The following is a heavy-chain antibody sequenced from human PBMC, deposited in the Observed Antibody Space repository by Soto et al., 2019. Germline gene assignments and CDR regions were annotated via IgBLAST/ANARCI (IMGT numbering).Heavy chain of an antibody. CDR3: ARDRFLNY. V-gene: IGHV3-11*01. CDR2: ISSSGSTI. J-gene: IGHJ4*02. Sequence: QVQLVESGGGLVKPGGSLRLSCAASGFTFSDYYMSWIRQAPGKGLEWVSYISSSGSTIYYADSVKGRFTISRDNAKXXXXXXXXSXXXXXXXXXXCARDRFLNYWGQGTLVTVSS. CDR1: GFTFSDYY. D-gene: IGHD3-3*01.